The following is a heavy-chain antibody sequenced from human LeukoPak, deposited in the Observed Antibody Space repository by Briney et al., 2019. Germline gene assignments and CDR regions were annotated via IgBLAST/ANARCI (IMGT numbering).Heavy chain of an antibody. CDR2: ITADGTST. J-gene: IGHJ3*01. V-gene: IGHV3-74*01. D-gene: IGHD3-3*01. Sequence: GGSLRLSCAASGFTFSTYWMHWVRQAPGKGLVWVSRITADGTSTTYADSVKGRFTISRDNAKNTLYVQMKSLRAEDTAVYYCARGAFGVYAFDLWGQGTMVTVSS. CDR1: GFTFSTYW. CDR3: ARGAFGVYAFDL.